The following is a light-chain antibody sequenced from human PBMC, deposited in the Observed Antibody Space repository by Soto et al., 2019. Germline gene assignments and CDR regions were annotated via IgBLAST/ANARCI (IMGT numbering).Light chain of an antibody. CDR1: SIDVGGYDY. CDR3: SSYTSRGSYV. V-gene: IGLV2-14*03. J-gene: IGLJ1*01. CDR2: DVS. Sequence: QSSLTNPASVSGPPGQSIAICCSGSSIDVGGYDYVSWYQHHPGKAPKLMIYDVSNRPSGISTRFSASKSGNTASLTISGLQAEDEADYYCSSYTSRGSYVFGTGTKVTVL.